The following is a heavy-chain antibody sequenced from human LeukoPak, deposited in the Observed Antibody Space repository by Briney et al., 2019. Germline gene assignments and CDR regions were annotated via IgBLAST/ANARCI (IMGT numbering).Heavy chain of an antibody. V-gene: IGHV3-74*01. CDR3: AKLTSRGYSYGFDY. CDR2: INSDGSST. Sequence: PGGSLTLSCAASGFTFSNYWMHWVRQVPGKGLVWVSGINSDGSSTTYADSVKGRFTISRDNAKNTLYLQMSSLRAEDTAVYYCAKLTSRGYSYGFDYWGKGTLVTVSS. J-gene: IGHJ4*02. D-gene: IGHD5-18*01. CDR1: GFTFSNYW.